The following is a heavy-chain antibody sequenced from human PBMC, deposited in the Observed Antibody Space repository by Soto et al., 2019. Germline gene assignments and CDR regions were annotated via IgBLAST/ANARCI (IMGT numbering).Heavy chain of an antibody. CDR1: GFTFSSYA. V-gene: IGHV3-23*01. J-gene: IGHJ5*01. CDR3: AKGLGSGSYAASDS. D-gene: IGHD1-26*01. Sequence: EVQLLESGGGLVQPGGSLRLSCAASGFTFSSYALSWVRQAPGKGLEWVSAITGSGGSTYYADSVKGRFTVSRDNSKNTLSLQMSSLRAEDTAGYYCAKGLGSGSYAASDSWGQGTLVTVSS. CDR2: ITGSGGST.